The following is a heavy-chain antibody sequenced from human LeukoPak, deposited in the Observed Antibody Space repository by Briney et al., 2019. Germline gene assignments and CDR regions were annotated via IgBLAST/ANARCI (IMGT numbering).Heavy chain of an antibody. CDR3: ARVGTWELQRVFDF. Sequence: GGSLRLSCATSGVAFSSYWMTWVRQVPGKGLEWVANINREGNEKYYVDSVKGRFTISRYNAKNSVDLQMDSLRVEDTAVYYCARVGTWELQRVFDFWGQGTLVTVSS. CDR1: GVAFSSYW. J-gene: IGHJ4*02. V-gene: IGHV3-7*01. D-gene: IGHD4-23*01. CDR2: INREGNEK.